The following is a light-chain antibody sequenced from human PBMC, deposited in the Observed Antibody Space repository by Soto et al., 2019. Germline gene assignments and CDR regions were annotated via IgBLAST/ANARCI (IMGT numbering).Light chain of an antibody. CDR1: QSISTY. CDR3: QQTYSRFLS. Sequence: DIQMTQSPSSLSVSVGDRVTITFRTSQSISTYLNWYQQKPGKPPKVLIYAASSLQSGVPSRFSGSGTGTDFTLTISSLQPEDSATYYCQQTYSRFLSFGGGTKVDIK. CDR2: AAS. J-gene: IGKJ4*01. V-gene: IGKV1-39*01.